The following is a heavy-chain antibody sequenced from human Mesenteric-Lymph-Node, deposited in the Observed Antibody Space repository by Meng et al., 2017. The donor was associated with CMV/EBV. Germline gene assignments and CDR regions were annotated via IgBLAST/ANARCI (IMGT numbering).Heavy chain of an antibody. CDR2: IGTTGGYI. J-gene: IGHJ6*02. CDR3: AKNLNYDFWNGPDMDV. Sequence: GESLKISCSVTGFSFSTYGMNWVRQAPGKGLEWVSSIGTTGGYIYYADSVKGRFIISRDNAKNSLYLQMNSLRDEDTAVYYCAKNLNYDFWNGPDMDVWGQGTTVTVSS. CDR1: GFSFSTYG. D-gene: IGHD3-3*01. V-gene: IGHV3-21*01.